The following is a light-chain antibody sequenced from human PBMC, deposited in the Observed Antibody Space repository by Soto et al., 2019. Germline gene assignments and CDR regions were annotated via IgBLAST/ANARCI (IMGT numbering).Light chain of an antibody. V-gene: IGLV1-40*01. J-gene: IGLJ2*01. Sequence: QSVLTQPPSVSGAPGQRVTMSCTGSGSNVGAGYDVHWYQHLPGTAPKLLIYANNNRPSGVPDRFSGSKSGTSASLAISGLQAEDEADYYCQSYDSSLNSRVFGGGTKVTVL. CDR3: QSYDSSLNSRV. CDR2: ANN. CDR1: GSNVGAGYD.